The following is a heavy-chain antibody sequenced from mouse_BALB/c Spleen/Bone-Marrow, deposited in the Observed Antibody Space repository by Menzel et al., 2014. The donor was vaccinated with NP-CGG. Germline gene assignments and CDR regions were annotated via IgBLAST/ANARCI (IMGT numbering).Heavy chain of an antibody. V-gene: IGHV3-2*02. CDR1: GYSITRDYA. D-gene: IGHD2-4*01. CDR2: ISYSGST. Sequence: DVKLVESGPGPVKPSQSLSLTCIVTGYSITRDYAWNWIRQFPGNKLEWIGYISYSGSTTYNPSRESRISITRDTSKNQFFLQLNSVTTEDTATYYCARSASYDYDVGFAYWGQGTLVTVSA. J-gene: IGHJ3*01. CDR3: ARSASYDYDVGFAY.